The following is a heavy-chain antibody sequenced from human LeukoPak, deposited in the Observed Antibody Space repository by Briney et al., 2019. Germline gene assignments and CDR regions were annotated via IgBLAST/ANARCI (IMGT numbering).Heavy chain of an antibody. CDR3: ARKGYCSGGSCYTSPNDAFDI. D-gene: IGHD2-15*01. CDR2: IYSGGST. Sequence: ETLSLTCTVSGGSISSNYMSWVRQAPGKGLEWVSVIYSGGSTYYADSVKGRFTISRDNSKNTLYLQMNSLRAEDTAVYYCARKGYCSGGSCYTSPNDAFDIWGQGTMVTVSS. CDR1: GGSISSNY. V-gene: IGHV3-53*01. J-gene: IGHJ3*02.